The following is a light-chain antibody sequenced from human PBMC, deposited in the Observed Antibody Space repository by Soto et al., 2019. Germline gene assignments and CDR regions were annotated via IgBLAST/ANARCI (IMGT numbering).Light chain of an antibody. CDR1: SSDVGSYNL. V-gene: IGLV2-23*01. Sequence: QSALTQPASVSGSLGQSITISCTGTSSDVGSYNLVSWYQQHPGKAPKLMIYEATKRPSGVSDRFSGSKSGNTASLTISGLLAEDEADYYCCSYAGSRIVVFGGGTKLTVL. CDR2: EAT. CDR3: CSYAGSRIVV. J-gene: IGLJ2*01.